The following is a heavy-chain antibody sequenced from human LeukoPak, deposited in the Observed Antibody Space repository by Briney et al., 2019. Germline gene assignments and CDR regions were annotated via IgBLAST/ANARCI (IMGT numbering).Heavy chain of an antibody. CDR3: ARGYYVSGNKYYFDY. J-gene: IGHJ4*02. CDR2: INSSSSYI. V-gene: IGHV3-21*01. CDR1: GFTFSSYS. D-gene: IGHD3-10*01. Sequence: GGSLRLSCAASGFTFSSYSMNWVRQAPGKGLEWVSSINSSSSYIYYADSVKGRFTISRDNAKNSLYLQMNSLRAEDTAVYYCARGYYVSGNKYYFDYWGQGTLVPVSS.